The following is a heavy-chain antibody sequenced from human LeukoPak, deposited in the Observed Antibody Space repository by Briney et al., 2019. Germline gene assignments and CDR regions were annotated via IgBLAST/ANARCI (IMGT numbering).Heavy chain of an antibody. D-gene: IGHD3-22*01. J-gene: IGHJ4*02. CDR2: INPSGSST. Sequence: GASVKVSCKASGYSFTIHYMHWVRQAPGQGLEWLGLINPSGSSTLYTQKFQGRVTMTTDTSTSTAYMELRSLRSDDTAVYYCARDSRVSYYYDSSGYPLLYWGQGTLVTVSS. CDR3: ARDSRVSYYYDSSGYPLLY. CDR1: GYSFTIHY. V-gene: IGHV1-46*01.